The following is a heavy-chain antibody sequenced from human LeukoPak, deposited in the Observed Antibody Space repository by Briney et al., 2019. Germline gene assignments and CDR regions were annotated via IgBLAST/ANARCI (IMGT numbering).Heavy chain of an antibody. D-gene: IGHD3-22*01. Sequence: PGGSLRLSCTASGLTFSNDAMNWVRQAPGRGLEWLSYISSSGEKIYYSDSVKGRFTISRGNARNSLYLQMTSLRAEDTAVYFCARDDYDSGGSYWGQGTLVTVSS. J-gene: IGHJ4*02. CDR2: ISSSGEKI. CDR3: ARDDYDSGGSY. V-gene: IGHV3-48*04. CDR1: GLTFSNDA.